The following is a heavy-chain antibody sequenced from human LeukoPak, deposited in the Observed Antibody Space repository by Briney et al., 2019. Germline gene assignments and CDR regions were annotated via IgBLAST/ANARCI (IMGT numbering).Heavy chain of an antibody. J-gene: IGHJ4*02. CDR2: ISYDGSNK. CDR3: ARDVAVAATTPFDY. V-gene: IGHV3-30*04. Sequence: GGSLRLSCAASGFTFSSYAMHWVRQAPGKGLEWVAVISYDGSNKYYADSVKGRFTISRDNSKNTLYLRMNSLRAEDTAVYYCARDVAVAATTPFDYWGQGTLVTVSS. CDR1: GFTFSSYA. D-gene: IGHD2-15*01.